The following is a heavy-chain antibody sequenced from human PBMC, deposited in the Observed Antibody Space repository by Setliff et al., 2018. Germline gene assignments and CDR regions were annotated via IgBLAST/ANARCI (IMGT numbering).Heavy chain of an antibody. Sequence: ASVKVSCKASGYTFINYEISWVRQAPGQGLEWMGWISAYNGNTNYAQKLQGRVTMTTDTSTSTAYMELSSLRSEDTAVYYCAAEGRVGVPAANYYYYYGMDVWGQGTTVTVSS. D-gene: IGHD2-2*01. J-gene: IGHJ6*02. CDR3: AAEGRVGVPAANYYYYYGMDV. CDR1: GYTFINYE. CDR2: ISAYNGNT. V-gene: IGHV1-18*01.